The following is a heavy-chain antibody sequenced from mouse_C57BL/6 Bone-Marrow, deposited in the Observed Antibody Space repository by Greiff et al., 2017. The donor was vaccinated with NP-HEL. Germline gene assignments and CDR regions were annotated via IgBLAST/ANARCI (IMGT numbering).Heavy chain of an antibody. CDR1: GFSLSTSGMG. V-gene: IGHV8-12*01. CDR2: IYWDDDK. D-gene: IGHD2-4*01. Sequence: QVTLKVSGPGILQSSQTLSLTCSFSGFSLSTSGMGVSWIRQPSGQGLEWLAHIYWDDDKRYNPSLKSRPTISKDTSRNQVILKITSVDTADTATYYCARIDEAYDYEVWFAYWGQGTLVTVSA. CDR3: ARIDEAYDYEVWFAY. J-gene: IGHJ3*01.